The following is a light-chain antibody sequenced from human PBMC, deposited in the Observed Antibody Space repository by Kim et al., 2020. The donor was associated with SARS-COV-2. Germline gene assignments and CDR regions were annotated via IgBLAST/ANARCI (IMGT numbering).Light chain of an antibody. CDR1: QSVSSSY. V-gene: IGKV3-20*01. J-gene: IGKJ1*01. Sequence: EIVLTQSPGTLSLSPGERATLSCRASQSVSSSYLAWYQQKPGQAPRLLIYGASSRATGIPASFSGSGSATDFTLTTSRLEPEDFAVYYCQQYGSYPLTFGQGTKVDIK. CDR2: GAS. CDR3: QQYGSYPLT.